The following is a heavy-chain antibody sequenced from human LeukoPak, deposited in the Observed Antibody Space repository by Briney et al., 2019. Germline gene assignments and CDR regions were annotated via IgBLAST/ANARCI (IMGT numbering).Heavy chain of an antibody. D-gene: IGHD2-15*01. CDR1: GFTFSSYG. CDR2: VWFDATNK. Sequence: PGGSLRLSCAASGFTFSSYGMHGVRQAPGKGLEWVAVVWFDATNKYYADSVKGRLTISRDNSENTLYLQMNSLRAEDTAVYYCAKDYCSGGSCYYFDYWGQGTLVTVSS. CDR3: AKDYCSGGSCYYFDY. J-gene: IGHJ4*02. V-gene: IGHV3-33*06.